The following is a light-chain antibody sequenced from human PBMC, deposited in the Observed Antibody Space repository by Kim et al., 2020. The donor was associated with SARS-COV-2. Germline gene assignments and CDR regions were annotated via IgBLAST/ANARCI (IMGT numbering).Light chain of an antibody. Sequence: ASVGDRVTITCRARQGISNYLAWFQQKPGKVPKRLIYGATSLQSVVPSRFSGSGAGTEFTLTINSLQPEDFATYYCLQHNGYPWTFGQGTKVDIK. CDR3: LQHNGYPWT. CDR2: GAT. CDR1: QGISNY. J-gene: IGKJ1*01. V-gene: IGKV1-17*03.